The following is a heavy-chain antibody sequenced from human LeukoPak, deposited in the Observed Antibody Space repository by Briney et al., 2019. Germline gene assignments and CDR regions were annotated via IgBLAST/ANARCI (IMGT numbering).Heavy chain of an antibody. CDR3: ARTVGELLPSFDY. J-gene: IGHJ4*02. CDR2: IYHSGST. D-gene: IGHD3-16*01. CDR1: GGSISSGGYS. V-gene: IGHV4-30-2*01. Sequence: SETLSLTCAVSGGSISSGGYSWSWIRQPPGKGLEWIGYIYHSGSTYYNPSLKSRVTISVDRSKNQFSLKLSSVTAADTAVYYCARTVGELLPSFDYWGQGTLVTVSS.